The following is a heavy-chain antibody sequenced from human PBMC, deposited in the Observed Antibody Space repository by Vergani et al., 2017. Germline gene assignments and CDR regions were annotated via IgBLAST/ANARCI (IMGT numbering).Heavy chain of an antibody. CDR1: GFTFSDYY. CDR3: AKDPKPRIAAAGTGWFDP. V-gene: IGHV3-11*06. Sequence: QVQLVESGGGLVKPGGSLRLSCAASGFTFSDYYMSWIRQAPGKGLEGVSYISSSSSYTNYADSVKGRFTISRDNAKNSLYLQMNSLRAEDTAVYYCAKDPKPRIAAAGTGWFDPWGQGTLVTVSS. D-gene: IGHD6-13*01. CDR2: ISSSSSYT. J-gene: IGHJ5*02.